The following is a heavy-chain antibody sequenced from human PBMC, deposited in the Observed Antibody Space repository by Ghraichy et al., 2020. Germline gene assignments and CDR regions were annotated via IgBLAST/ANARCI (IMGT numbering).Heavy chain of an antibody. CDR1: GFTFSSYW. Sequence: GGSLRLSCAASGFTFSSYWMHWVRQAPGKRLVWVSRINSDGSSTSYADSVKGRFTISRDNAKNTLYLQMNSLRAEDTAVYYCARGGDRFYYYYYMDVWGKGTTVTVSS. CDR3: ARGGDRFYYYYYMDV. J-gene: IGHJ6*03. V-gene: IGHV3-74*01. D-gene: IGHD3-16*01. CDR2: INSDGSST.